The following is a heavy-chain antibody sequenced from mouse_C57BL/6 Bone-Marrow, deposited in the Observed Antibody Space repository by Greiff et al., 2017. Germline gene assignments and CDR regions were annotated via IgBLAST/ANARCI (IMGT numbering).Heavy chain of an antibody. CDR2: ISDGGSYT. V-gene: IGHV5-4*03. Sequence: EVMLVESGGGLVKPGGSLKLSCAASGFTFSSYAMSWVRQTPEKRLEWVATISDGGSYTYYPDNVKGRFTISRDNAKNNLYLQMSHLKSEDTAMYYCARVPYYYGSSLYAMDYWGQGTSVTVSS. CDR3: ARVPYYYGSSLYAMDY. CDR1: GFTFSSYA. J-gene: IGHJ4*01. D-gene: IGHD1-1*01.